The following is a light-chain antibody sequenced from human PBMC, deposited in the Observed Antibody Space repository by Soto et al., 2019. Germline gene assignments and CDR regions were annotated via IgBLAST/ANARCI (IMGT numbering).Light chain of an antibody. J-gene: IGLJ2*01. CDR1: SSDVGGYHY. CDR2: DVN. CDR3: CSYAGSYTLV. Sequence: QSALTQPRSVSGSPGQSVTLSCTGTSSDVGGYHYVSWYQHHPGKAPKIIIYDVNKRPSGVPDRFSGSKSGNTASLTISGLQTEDEADYYCCSYAGSYTLVFGGGTKLTRP. V-gene: IGLV2-11*01.